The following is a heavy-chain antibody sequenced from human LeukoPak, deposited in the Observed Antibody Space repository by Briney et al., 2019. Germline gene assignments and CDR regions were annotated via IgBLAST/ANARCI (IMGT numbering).Heavy chain of an antibody. CDR1: GGSISNYY. V-gene: IGHV4-59*12. CDR2: IYYSGST. Sequence: SETLSLTCTVSGGSISNYYWSWIRQPPGKGLEWIGYIYYSGSTNYNPSLKSRVTISVDTSKNQFSLKLSSVTAADTAVYYCARDLIGYYFGYWGQGTLVTVSS. CDR3: ARDLIGYYFGY. J-gene: IGHJ4*02.